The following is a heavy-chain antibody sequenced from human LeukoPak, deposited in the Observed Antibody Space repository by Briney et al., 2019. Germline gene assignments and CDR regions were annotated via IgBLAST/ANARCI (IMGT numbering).Heavy chain of an antibody. J-gene: IGHJ5*02. D-gene: IGHD2-2*01. V-gene: IGHV1-18*01. CDR3: ARDGEDIVVVPAAHDVWFDP. CDR2: ISAYNGNT. Sequence: ASVKVSCKASGYTFTIYGISWVRQAPGQGLEWMGWISAYNGNTNYAQKLQGRVTMTTDTSTSTAYMELRSLRSDDTAVYYCARDGEDIVVVPAAHDVWFDPWGQGTLVTVSS. CDR1: GYTFTIYG.